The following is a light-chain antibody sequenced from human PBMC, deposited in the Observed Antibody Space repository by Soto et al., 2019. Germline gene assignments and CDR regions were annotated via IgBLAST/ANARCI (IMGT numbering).Light chain of an antibody. CDR1: SSDVGAYDF. CDR3: SSYTSSSTRV. Sequence: QSALTQPASVSGSPGQSITISCTGTSSDVGAYDFVSWYQQHPDKAPKLMMYEVSTRPSGVSNRFSGSKSVNTATLTISGLQAEDEADYNCSSYTSSSTRVFGTGTKVTVL. J-gene: IGLJ1*01. CDR2: EVS. V-gene: IGLV2-14*03.